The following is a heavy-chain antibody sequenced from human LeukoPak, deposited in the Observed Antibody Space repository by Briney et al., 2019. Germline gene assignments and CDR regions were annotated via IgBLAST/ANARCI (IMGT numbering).Heavy chain of an antibody. CDR2: TYYRSKWYN. V-gene: IGHV6-1*01. CDR1: GDSVSGNSTA. J-gene: IGHJ3*01. D-gene: IGHD5-24*01. Sequence: SQTLSLTCAISGDSVSGNSTAYNWIRQSPSRGLGWLVRTYYRSKWYNDYAVSVKSRIIINPDTSKNQLSLQLKSVTPEDTAVYYCARGGQGDGYSADEAFDFWGQGTMVTVSS. CDR3: ARGGQGDGYSADEAFDF.